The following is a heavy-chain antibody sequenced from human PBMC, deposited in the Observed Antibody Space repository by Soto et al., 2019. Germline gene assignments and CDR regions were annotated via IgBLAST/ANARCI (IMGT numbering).Heavy chain of an antibody. CDR2: IIPIFGTA. Sequence: VASVKVSCKASGGTFSSYAISWVRQAPGQGLEWMGGIIPIFGTANYAQKFQGRVTITADESTSTAYMELSSLRSEDTAVCYCARGYWFGELLATATYFDYWGQGTLVTVSS. J-gene: IGHJ4*02. CDR1: GGTFSSYA. V-gene: IGHV1-69*13. CDR3: ARGYWFGELLATATYFDY. D-gene: IGHD3-10*01.